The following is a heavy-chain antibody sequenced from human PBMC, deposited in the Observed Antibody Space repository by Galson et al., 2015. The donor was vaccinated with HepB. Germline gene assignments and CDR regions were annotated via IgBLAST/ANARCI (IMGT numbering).Heavy chain of an antibody. CDR3: ARHRYCSGISCYANSVDI. V-gene: IGHV5-51*01. J-gene: IGHJ3*02. CDR1: GYNFAIYW. Sequence: QSGAEVKQPGESLKISCKGSGYNFAIYWIGWVRQMPGKGLEWIGIIYPDDSDTKYSPSFQGQVTISADKSISTAYLQWSSLKASDTAAYYCARHRYCSGISCYANSVDIWGQGTMVTVSS. D-gene: IGHD2-15*01. CDR2: IYPDDSDT.